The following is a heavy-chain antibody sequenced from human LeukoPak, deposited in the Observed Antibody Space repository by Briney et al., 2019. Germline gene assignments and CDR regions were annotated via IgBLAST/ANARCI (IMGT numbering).Heavy chain of an antibody. CDR1: GYTFTGYY. Sequence: GASVKVSCKASGYTFTGYYMHWVRQAPGQGLEWMGRINPNSGGTNYAQKFQGRVTMTRDTSTSTVYMELSSLRSEDTAVYYCARGPGYSYGGYFDYWGQGTLVTVSS. CDR3: ARGPGYSYGGYFDY. CDR2: INPNSGGT. D-gene: IGHD5-18*01. V-gene: IGHV1-2*06. J-gene: IGHJ4*02.